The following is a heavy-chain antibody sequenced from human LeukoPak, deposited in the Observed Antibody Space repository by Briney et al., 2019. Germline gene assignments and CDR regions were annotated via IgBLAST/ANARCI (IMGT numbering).Heavy chain of an antibody. V-gene: IGHV3-30-3*01. CDR3: AREYTAMVPYYFDY. J-gene: IGHJ4*02. D-gene: IGHD5-18*01. CDR1: GFTFSSYA. Sequence: GGSLRLSCAASGFTFSSYAMHWVRQAPGKGLEWVAVISYDGSNKYYADSVKSRFTISRDNSKNTLYLQMNSLRAEDTAVYYCAREYTAMVPYYFDYWGQGTLVTVSS. CDR2: ISYDGSNK.